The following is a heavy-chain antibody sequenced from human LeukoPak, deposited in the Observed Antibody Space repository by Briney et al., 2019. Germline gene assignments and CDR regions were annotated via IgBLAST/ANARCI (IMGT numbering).Heavy chain of an antibody. CDR2: IYHSGST. CDR1: GGSISSGGYY. V-gene: IGHV4-30-2*01. Sequence: PSETLSLTCTVSGGSISSGGYYWSWIRQPPGKGLEWIGYIYHSGSTYYNPSLKSRVTISVDRSKNQFSLKLSSVTAADTAVYYRAREDIDYSNPRGYYFDYWGQGTLVTVSS. J-gene: IGHJ4*02. CDR3: AREDIDYSNPRGYYFDY. D-gene: IGHD4-11*01.